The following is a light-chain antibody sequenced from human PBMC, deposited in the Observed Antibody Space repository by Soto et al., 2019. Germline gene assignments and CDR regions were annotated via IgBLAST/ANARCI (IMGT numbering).Light chain of an antibody. J-gene: IGKJ2*01. CDR1: LSVLYSSNNKNY. CDR3: QQYASTPLT. CDR2: WAP. Sequence: DIVMTQSPDSLAVSLGERATINCKSSLSVLYSSNNKNYLAWYQQRPAQPPKLLIYWAPTRESGVPDRFSGSGSETDFPLTIASLQAEDVAVYYCQQYASTPLTFGQGTQLEIK. V-gene: IGKV4-1*01.